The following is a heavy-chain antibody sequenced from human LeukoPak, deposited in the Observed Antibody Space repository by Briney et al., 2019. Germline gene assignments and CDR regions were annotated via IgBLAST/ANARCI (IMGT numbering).Heavy chain of an antibody. D-gene: IGHD3-16*01. CDR3: AKGGTDYVWGSYKDYFDY. CDR1: GFTFSSYG. J-gene: IGHJ4*02. Sequence: PGGSLRLSCAASGFTFSSYGMHWVRQAPGKGLEWVAFIRYDGSNKYYADSVKGRFTISRDNSKNTLYLQMNSLRAEDTAVYYCAKGGTDYVWGSYKDYFDYWGQGTLVTVSS. CDR2: IRYDGSNK. V-gene: IGHV3-30*02.